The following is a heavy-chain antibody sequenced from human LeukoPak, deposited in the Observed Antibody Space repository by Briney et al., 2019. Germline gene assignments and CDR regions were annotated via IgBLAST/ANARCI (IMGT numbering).Heavy chain of an antibody. V-gene: IGHV5-51*01. Sequence: GESLKISCKGSGYSFTSYWIGWVRQMPGKGLEWMGIIYPGDSDTRYSPSFQGQVTISADKSISTAYLQWSSLKASDTAMYYRARAGYSSGWWFDPWGQGTLVTVSS. CDR1: GYSFTSYW. CDR2: IYPGDSDT. D-gene: IGHD6-19*01. J-gene: IGHJ5*02. CDR3: ARAGYSSGWWFDP.